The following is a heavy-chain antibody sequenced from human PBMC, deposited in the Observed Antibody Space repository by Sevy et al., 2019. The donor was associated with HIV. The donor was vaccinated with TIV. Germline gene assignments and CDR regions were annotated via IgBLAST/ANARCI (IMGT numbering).Heavy chain of an antibody. Sequence: GGSLRLSCAASGFTFSSYSMNWVRQAPGKGLEWVSYISSSGRTIYYADSVKGRFTISRDNAKNSLYLQMNSLRAEDTAVYYCARRVRSDDAFHIWGQGTMVTVSS. V-gene: IGHV3-48*01. D-gene: IGHD6-13*01. CDR1: GFTFSSYS. CDR3: ARRVRSDDAFHI. CDR2: ISSSGRTI. J-gene: IGHJ3*02.